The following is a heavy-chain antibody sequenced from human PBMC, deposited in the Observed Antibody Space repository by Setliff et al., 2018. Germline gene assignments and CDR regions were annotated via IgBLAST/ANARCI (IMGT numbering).Heavy chain of an antibody. D-gene: IGHD3-10*01. CDR2: IYYSGST. V-gene: IGHV4-39*01. Sequence: SETLSLTCTVSDVSISSSSFYWAWIRQPPGKGLEWIGSIYYSGSTYYNPSLTSRVTISVDTSNNQFSLNLRSVTAADTAVYYCARHKSNGSGSYPSLYMDVWGKGITVTVSS. CDR3: ARHKSNGSGSYPSLYMDV. J-gene: IGHJ6*03. CDR1: DVSISSSSFY.